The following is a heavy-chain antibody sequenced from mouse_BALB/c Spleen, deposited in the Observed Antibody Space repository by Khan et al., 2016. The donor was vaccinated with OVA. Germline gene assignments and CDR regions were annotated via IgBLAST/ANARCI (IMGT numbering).Heavy chain of an antibody. CDR3: ERGNYYGYYREY. CDR1: GYSITSGYA. Sequence: EVQLQESGPGLVKPSQSLSLTCTVTGYSITSGYAWNWIRQFPGNKLEWMGYISYSGVTSYTPSLKSRISITRDTSKNQFFLQWKSVTTEDTDNNYCERGNYYGYYREYWGKGTTLKVSS. V-gene: IGHV3-2*02. D-gene: IGHD1-2*01. CDR2: ISYSGVT. J-gene: IGHJ2*01.